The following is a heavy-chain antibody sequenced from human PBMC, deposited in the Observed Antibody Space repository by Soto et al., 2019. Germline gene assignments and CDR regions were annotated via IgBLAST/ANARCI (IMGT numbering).Heavy chain of an antibody. CDR2: INPNSGGT. V-gene: IGHV1-2*02. Sequence: ASVKVSCKASGYTFTGYYMHWVRQAPGQGLEWMGWINPNSGGTNYAQKFQGRVTMTRDTSISTAYMELSRLRSDDTAVYYCARGPDCSSTSCYIGYYYGMDVWGQGTTVTV. J-gene: IGHJ6*02. CDR3: ARGPDCSSTSCYIGYYYGMDV. CDR1: GYTFTGYY. D-gene: IGHD2-2*02.